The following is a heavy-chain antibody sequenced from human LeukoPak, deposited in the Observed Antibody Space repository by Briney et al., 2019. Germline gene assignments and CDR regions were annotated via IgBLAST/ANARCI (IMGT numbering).Heavy chain of an antibody. CDR1: GFTFSNYW. CDR3: ARADWSSADY. J-gene: IGHJ4*02. CDR2: INGDGSGR. V-gene: IGHV3-7*01. D-gene: IGHD3-16*01. Sequence: GRSLRLSCVASGFTFSNYWMSWVRQTPGKGLEWVANINGDGSGRYFVDSVKGRFTMSRDNAENSLYLQMNSLRAEDTAVYYCARADWSSADYWGQGTLVTVSS.